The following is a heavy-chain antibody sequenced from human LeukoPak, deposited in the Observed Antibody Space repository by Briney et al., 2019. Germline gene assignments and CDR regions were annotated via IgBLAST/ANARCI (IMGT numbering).Heavy chain of an antibody. Sequence: GGSLSLSCAASGFTFSTYWMSWVRQAPGKGLEWVATMNEDGSKIYYVHSVKGRFTISRDNAKDSLYLQMNSLRPEDAAVYYCARDGASGWYSDYWGQGTLVTVSS. D-gene: IGHD6-19*01. V-gene: IGHV3-7*01. J-gene: IGHJ4*02. CDR1: GFTFSTYW. CDR3: ARDGASGWYSDY. CDR2: MNEDGSKI.